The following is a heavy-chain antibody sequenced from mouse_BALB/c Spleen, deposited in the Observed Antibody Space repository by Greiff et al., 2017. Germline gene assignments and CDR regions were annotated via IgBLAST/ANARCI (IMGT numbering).Heavy chain of an antibody. CDR2: ILPGSGST. Sequence: QVQLQQSGPELEKPGASVKISCKASGYSFTGYNMNWVKQRPGHGLEWIGEILPGSGSTNYNEKFKGKATFTADTSSNTAYMQLSSLTSEDSAVYYCARRVYGNYAYAMDYWGQGTSVTVSS. CDR3: ARRVYGNYAYAMDY. V-gene: IGHV1-9*01. D-gene: IGHD2-10*02. CDR1: GYSFTGYN. J-gene: IGHJ4*01.